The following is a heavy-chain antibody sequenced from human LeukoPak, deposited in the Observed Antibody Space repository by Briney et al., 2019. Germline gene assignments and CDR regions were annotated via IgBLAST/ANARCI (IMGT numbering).Heavy chain of an antibody. D-gene: IGHD6-6*01. CDR3: AKGLRIAARYDAFDI. J-gene: IGHJ3*02. V-gene: IGHV3-23*01. Sequence: GGSLRLSCAASGFTFSSYAMSWVRKAPGKGLDWVSATSGSGGSTYYADSVKGRFTISRDNSKNTLCLQMNSLRAEDTAVYYCAKGLRIAARYDAFDIWGQGTMVTVSS. CDR1: GFTFSSYA. CDR2: TSGSGGST.